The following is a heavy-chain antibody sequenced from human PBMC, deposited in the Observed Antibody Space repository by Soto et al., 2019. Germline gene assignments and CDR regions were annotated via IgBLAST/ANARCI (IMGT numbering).Heavy chain of an antibody. J-gene: IGHJ6*02. Sequence: SCVASGFTFTNYWMTWVRQAPGKGLEWVANINKDGSEKSYVDSVKGRFTISRDNADNSVYLQMNSLRAEDTALYYCGRDEVRNGVGVWGQGTTVTVSS. CDR2: INKDGSEK. CDR1: GFTFTNYW. CDR3: GRDEVRNGVGV. V-gene: IGHV3-7*01.